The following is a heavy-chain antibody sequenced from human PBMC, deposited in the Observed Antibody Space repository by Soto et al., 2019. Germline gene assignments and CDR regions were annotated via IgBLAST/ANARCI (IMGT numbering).Heavy chain of an antibody. CDR1: GYSFTSYW. Sequence: RGESLKTSCKGSGYSFTSYWIGWVRQMPGKGLEWMGIIYPGDSDTRYSPSFQGQVTISADKSISTAYLQGSSLKASDTAMYYCARSNPVKGAYYYYGMDVWGQGTTVTVSS. CDR3: ARSNPVKGAYYYYGMDV. J-gene: IGHJ6*02. CDR2: IYPGDSDT. V-gene: IGHV5-51*01.